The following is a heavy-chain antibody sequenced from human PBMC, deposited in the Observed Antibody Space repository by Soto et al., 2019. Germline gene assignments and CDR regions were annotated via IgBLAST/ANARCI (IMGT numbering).Heavy chain of an antibody. CDR2: INHSGST. CDR1: GGSFRGFN. CDR3: ARGRKRQYCSGGSCYSPFDI. Sequence: PSETLSLTCAVHGGSFRGFNWRWIPPPPGEGLEGIGEINHSGSTNYNPSLNSRVTISVDTSKNQFSLKLSSVTAADTAVYYCARGRKRQYCSGGSCYSPFDIWGQGTMVTGSS. D-gene: IGHD2-15*01. V-gene: IGHV4-34*01. J-gene: IGHJ3*02.